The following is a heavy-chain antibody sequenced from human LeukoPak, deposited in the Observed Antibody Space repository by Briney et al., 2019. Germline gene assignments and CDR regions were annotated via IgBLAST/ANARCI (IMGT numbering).Heavy chain of an antibody. CDR1: GGSFSGYY. D-gene: IGHD3-10*01. J-gene: IGHJ5*02. CDR3: ARGHDYYGSGRQSWYDP. Sequence: SETLSLTCAVYGGSFSGYYWNWIRQPPGEGLEWIGEINHSGSPNYNPSLKSRLTISVDTSKNQFSLKLSSVTAADTAVYYCARGHDYYGSGRQSWYDPWGQGTLVTVSS. V-gene: IGHV4-34*01. CDR2: INHSGSP.